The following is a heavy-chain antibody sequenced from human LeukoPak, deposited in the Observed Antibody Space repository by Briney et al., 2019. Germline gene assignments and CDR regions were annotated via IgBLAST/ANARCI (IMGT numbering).Heavy chain of an antibody. Sequence: GGSLRLSCAASGFTFSSLAMSWVRQAPGKGLEWVSAITGSGSNTYYADSVKGLFTISRDNSKNTLYLQMNSLRAEDTAVYYCAKESNTMVRGVIPIFASWFDPWGQGTLVTVSS. CDR1: GFTFSSLA. CDR2: ITGSGSNT. CDR3: AKESNTMVRGVIPIFASWFDP. D-gene: IGHD3-10*01. V-gene: IGHV3-23*01. J-gene: IGHJ5*02.